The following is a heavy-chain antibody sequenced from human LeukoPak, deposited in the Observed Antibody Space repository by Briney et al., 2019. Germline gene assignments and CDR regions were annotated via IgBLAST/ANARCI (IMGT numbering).Heavy chain of an antibody. CDR3: ARSESTRYYYDSSGRGAFDI. D-gene: IGHD3-22*01. CDR2: IYYSGST. V-gene: IGHV4-59*01. J-gene: IGHJ3*02. Sequence: SETLSLTCTVSGGSISSYYWSWIRQPPGKGLEWIGYIYYSGSTNYNPSLKSRVTISVDTSKNQFSLKLSSVTAADTAVYYCARSESTRYYYDSSGRGAFDIWGQGTMVTVSS. CDR1: GGSISSYY.